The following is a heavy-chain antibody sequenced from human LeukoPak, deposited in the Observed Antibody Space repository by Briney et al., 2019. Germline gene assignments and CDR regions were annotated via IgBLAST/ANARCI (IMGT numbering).Heavy chain of an antibody. CDR2: INAGNGNT. J-gene: IGHJ4*02. Sequence: GASVKVSRKASGYTFTSYAMHWVRQAPGQRLEWMGWINAGNGNTKYSQKFQGRVTITRDTSASTAYMELSSLRSEDTAVYYCARRSIAAAGTFDYWGQGTLVTVSS. CDR1: GYTFTSYA. CDR3: ARRSIAAAGTFDY. V-gene: IGHV1-3*01. D-gene: IGHD6-13*01.